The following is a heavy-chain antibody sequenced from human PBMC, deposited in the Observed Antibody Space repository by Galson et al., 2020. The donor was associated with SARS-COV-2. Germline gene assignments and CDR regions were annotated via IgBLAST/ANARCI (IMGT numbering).Heavy chain of an antibody. J-gene: IGHJ3*02. CDR1: GFTFSSYG. CDR3: AKGGYEWELLPTDAFDI. D-gene: IGHD1-26*01. V-gene: IGHV3-30*18. Sequence: GESLKISCAASGFTFSSYGMHWVRQAPGKGLEWVAVISYDGSNKYYADSVKGRFTISRDNSKNTLYLQMNSLRAEDTAVYYCAKGGYEWELLPTDAFDIWGQGTMVTVSS. CDR2: ISYDGSNK.